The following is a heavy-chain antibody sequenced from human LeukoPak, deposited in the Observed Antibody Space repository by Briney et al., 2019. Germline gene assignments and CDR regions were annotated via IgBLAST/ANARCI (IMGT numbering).Heavy chain of an antibody. D-gene: IGHD3-22*01. CDR2: INWNGGST. CDR1: GFTVSSNY. CDR3: ARDRGYYYDSSGTGYFDY. J-gene: IGHJ4*02. Sequence: GGSLRLSCAASGFTVSSNYMTWVRQAPGKGLEWVSGINWNGGSTGYADSVKGRFTISRDNAKNSLYLQMNSLRAEDTALYYCARDRGYYYDSSGTGYFDYWGQGTLVTVSS. V-gene: IGHV3-20*04.